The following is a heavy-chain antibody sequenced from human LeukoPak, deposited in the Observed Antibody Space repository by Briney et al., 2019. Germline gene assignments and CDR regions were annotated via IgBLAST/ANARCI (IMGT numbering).Heavy chain of an antibody. J-gene: IGHJ4*02. D-gene: IGHD6-19*01. CDR3: ARGDGSGYDY. V-gene: IGHV4-34*01. Sequence: SETLSLTCAVYGGSFSGYYRSWIRQPPGKGLEWIGEINHSGSTNYNPSLKSRVTISVDTSKNQFSLKLSSVTAADTAVYYCARGDGSGYDYWGQGTLVTVSS. CDR1: GGSFSGYY. CDR2: INHSGST.